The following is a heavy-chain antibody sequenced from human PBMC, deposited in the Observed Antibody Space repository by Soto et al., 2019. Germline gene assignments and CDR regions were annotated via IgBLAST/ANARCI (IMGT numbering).Heavy chain of an antibody. V-gene: IGHV3-23*01. Sequence: GGSLRLSCAASGFTFSSYSMSWVRQAPGKGLEWVSAISGSGGSTYYADSVKGRFTISRDNSKNTLYLQMNSLRAEDTAVYYCAKSIVVVPAAMSYYMYVWGKGTTVTGSS. CDR1: GFTFSSYS. CDR3: AKSIVVVPAAMSYYMYV. D-gene: IGHD2-2*01. CDR2: ISGSGGST. J-gene: IGHJ6*03.